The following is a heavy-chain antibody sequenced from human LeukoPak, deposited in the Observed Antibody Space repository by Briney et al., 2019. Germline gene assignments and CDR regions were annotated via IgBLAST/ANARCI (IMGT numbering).Heavy chain of an antibody. CDR3: ARDRVWTVLY. D-gene: IGHD6-13*01. J-gene: IGHJ4*02. V-gene: IGHV3-7*01. CDR1: GFTFSDYY. Sequence: GGSLRLSCAASGFTFSDYYMSWIRQAPGKGLEWVANINQDGGEQYYMESVKGRFTISRDNAKNSLYLQMNSLRAEDTAVYYCARDRVWTVLYWGQGTLVTVSS. CDR2: INQDGGEQ.